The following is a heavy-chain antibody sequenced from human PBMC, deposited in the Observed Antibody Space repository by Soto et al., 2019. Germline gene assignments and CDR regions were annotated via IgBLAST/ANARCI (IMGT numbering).Heavy chain of an antibody. V-gene: IGHV3-33*01. CDR3: ARSVLMVYANWFDP. D-gene: IGHD2-8*01. Sequence: QVQLVESGGGVVQPGRSLRLSCAASGFTFSSYGMHWVRQAPGKGLEWVAVIWYDGSNKYSADSVKGRFTISRDNSKSTLYLQMNSLRAEDTAVYYCARSVLMVYANWFDPWGQGTLVTVSS. CDR2: IWYDGSNK. CDR1: GFTFSSYG. J-gene: IGHJ5*02.